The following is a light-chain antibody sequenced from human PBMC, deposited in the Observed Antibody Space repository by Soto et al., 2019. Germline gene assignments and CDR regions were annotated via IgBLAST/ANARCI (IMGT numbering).Light chain of an antibody. CDR2: AAS. CDR1: QGISSY. Sequence: QLTQSPSSLSASVGDRVTITCRASQGISSYLAWYQQKPWKAPKLLIYAASTLQSGVPSRFSGSGSGTDFTLTISRLQTEDFSTYYCQQLNSYPFFTFGPGTKVDIK. CDR3: QQLNSYPFFT. J-gene: IGKJ3*01. V-gene: IGKV1-9*01.